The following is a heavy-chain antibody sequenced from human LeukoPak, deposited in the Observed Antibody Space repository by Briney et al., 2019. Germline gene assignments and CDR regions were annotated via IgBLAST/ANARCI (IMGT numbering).Heavy chain of an antibody. V-gene: IGHV4-59*01. CDR2: IYYSGNT. Sequence: SETLSLTCTVSGDSISRYDWSWLRQPPGKGLEWIGYIYYSGNTIYNPSLKSRVTISVDTSKNQFSLRLSSVTAADTALYYCARLDVWGQGSTVTVSS. J-gene: IGHJ6*02. CDR3: ARLDV. CDR1: GDSISRYD.